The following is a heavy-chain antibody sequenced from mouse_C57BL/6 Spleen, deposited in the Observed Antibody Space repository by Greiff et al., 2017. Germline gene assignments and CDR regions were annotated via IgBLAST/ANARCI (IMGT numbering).Heavy chain of an antibody. CDR3: ARKGPRRYFDV. CDR2: IDPSDSYT. Sequence: VQLQQPGAELVMPGASVKLSCKASGYTFTSYWMHWVKQRPGQGLEWIGEIDPSDSYTNYNQKFKGKSTLTVDKSSSTAYMHLSSLTSEDSAVYYCARKGPRRYFDVWGTGTTVTVSS. J-gene: IGHJ1*03. V-gene: IGHV1-69*01. CDR1: GYTFTSYW. D-gene: IGHD6-1*01.